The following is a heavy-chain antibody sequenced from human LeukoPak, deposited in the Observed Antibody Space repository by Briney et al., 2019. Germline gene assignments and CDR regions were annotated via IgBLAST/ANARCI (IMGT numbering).Heavy chain of an antibody. CDR3: AKDSPYGDYEGWAYYFDY. V-gene: IGHV3-30*02. D-gene: IGHD4-17*01. CDR2: IRYDGSNK. J-gene: IGHJ4*02. Sequence: QPGGSLRLSCAASGFTFSSYGMHWVRQAPGKGLEWVAFIRYDGSNKYYADSVKGRFTISRDNAKDSLYLQMNSLRAEDTALYYCAKDSPYGDYEGWAYYFDYWGQGALVTVSS. CDR1: GFTFSSYG.